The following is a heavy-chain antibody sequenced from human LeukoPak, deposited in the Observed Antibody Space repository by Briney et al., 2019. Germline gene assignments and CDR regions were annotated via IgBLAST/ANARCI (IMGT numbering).Heavy chain of an antibody. CDR2: IYCSGST. D-gene: IGHD6-13*01. CDR3: ARAAAGTFDY. J-gene: IGHJ4*02. V-gene: IGHV4-59*01. Sequence: SETLSLTCTVSGGSISSYYWSWIRQPPGKGLEWIGYIYCSGSTNYNPSLKSRVTISVDTSKNQFSLKLSSVTAADTAVYYCARAAAGTFDYWGQGTLVTVSS. CDR1: GGSISSYY.